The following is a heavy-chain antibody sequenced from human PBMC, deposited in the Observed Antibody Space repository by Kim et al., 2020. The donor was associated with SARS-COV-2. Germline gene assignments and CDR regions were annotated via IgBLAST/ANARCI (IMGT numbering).Heavy chain of an antibody. CDR1: GYTFTSYA. V-gene: IGHV7-4-1*01. J-gene: IGHJ4*02. Sequence: ASVKVSCKASGYTFTSYAMNWVRQAPGQGLEXXGWINTNTGNPTYAQGFTGRFVSPLDTSVSTAFLQIXSLKAEGTAVYYCARDYFGYYDIXTGFLKDWGQGTLVTVFS. CDR2: INTNTGNP. D-gene: IGHD3-9*01. CDR3: ARDYFGYYDIXTGFLKD.